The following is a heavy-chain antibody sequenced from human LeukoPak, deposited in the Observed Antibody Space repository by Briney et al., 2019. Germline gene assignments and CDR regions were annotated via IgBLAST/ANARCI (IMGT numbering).Heavy chain of an antibody. V-gene: IGHV3-74*01. CDR3: ARIDWVTDF. CDR1: GFPLSAYW. D-gene: IGHD2-21*01. J-gene: IGHJ4*02. Sequence: GGSLKLSCAASGFPLSAYWMLWARQAPGKGLVWVSRITSDGATSYADFVKGRFTISRENAKNTLYLQLNSLRAEDTAVYYCARIDWVTDFWGQGTLVTVSS. CDR2: ITSDGAT.